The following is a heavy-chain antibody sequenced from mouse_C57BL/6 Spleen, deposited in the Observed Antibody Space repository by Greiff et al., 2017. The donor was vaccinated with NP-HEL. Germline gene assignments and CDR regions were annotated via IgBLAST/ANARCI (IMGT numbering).Heavy chain of an antibody. Sequence: VQLQQSGPELVKPGASVKISCKASGYTFTDYYMNWVKQSHGKSLEWIGDINPNNGGTSYNQKFKGKATLTVDKSSSTAYMELRSLTSEDSAVYYCARGIYDGHYRYFDVWGTGTTVTVSS. CDR1: GYTFTDYY. CDR3: ARGIYDGHYRYFDV. D-gene: IGHD2-3*01. J-gene: IGHJ1*03. V-gene: IGHV1-26*01. CDR2: INPNNGGT.